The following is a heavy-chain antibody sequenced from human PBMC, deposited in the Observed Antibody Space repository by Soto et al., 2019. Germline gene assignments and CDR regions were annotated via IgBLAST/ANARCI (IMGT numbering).Heavy chain of an antibody. V-gene: IGHV5-51*01. J-gene: IGHJ1*01. CDR3: SKFKYSTSVRYLQH. CDR2: IYPGDSDT. Sequence: RESLKISCKASGYILTIYWLALVRQMPGKGLEWMGIIYPGDSDTRYSPSFQGQVTISADKSVTSAYLQWTSLKASDTAIYYCSKFKYSTSVRYLQHWGQGTPVTVSS. D-gene: IGHD6-6*01. CDR1: GYILTIYW.